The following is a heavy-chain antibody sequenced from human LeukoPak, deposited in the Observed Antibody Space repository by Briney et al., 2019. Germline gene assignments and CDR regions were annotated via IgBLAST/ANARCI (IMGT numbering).Heavy chain of an antibody. Sequence: ASVKVSCKAFGYTFTSYDINWVRQATGQGLEWMGWMNPNSGNTGYAQKFQGRVTMTRNTSISTAYMELSSLRSEDTAVYYCARARDNVLLWFGELLYAFDIWGQGTMVTVSS. CDR1: GYTFTSYD. J-gene: IGHJ3*02. CDR2: MNPNSGNT. D-gene: IGHD3-10*01. V-gene: IGHV1-8*01. CDR3: ARARDNVLLWFGELLYAFDI.